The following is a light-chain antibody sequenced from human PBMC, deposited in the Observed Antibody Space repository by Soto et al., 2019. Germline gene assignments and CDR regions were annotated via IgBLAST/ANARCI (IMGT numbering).Light chain of an antibody. V-gene: IGKV1-33*01. CDR3: QQDKSLPCT. Sequence: DIQMTQSPSSLSASVGDRVTITCQSSQCISNYLNWYQVKLGKAPKLLIYDASNLETGVPSRLSGSGSGTDFTLTISSLQPEDFGTYYCQQDKSLPCTFGHGTKVAIK. CDR1: QCISNY. CDR2: DAS. J-gene: IGKJ1*01.